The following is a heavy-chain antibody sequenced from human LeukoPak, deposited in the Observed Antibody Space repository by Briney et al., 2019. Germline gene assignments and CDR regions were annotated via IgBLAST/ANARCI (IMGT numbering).Heavy chain of an antibody. Sequence: SETLSLTCAVSGGSISSSNWWSWVRQPPGKGLEWIGEIYHSGSTNYNPSLKSRVTISVDKSKNQFSLKLSSVTAADTAVYYCAREIIAAAGPFDPWGQGTLVTVSS. V-gene: IGHV4-4*02. CDR1: GGSISSSNW. CDR2: IYHSGST. J-gene: IGHJ5*02. D-gene: IGHD6-13*01. CDR3: AREIIAAAGPFDP.